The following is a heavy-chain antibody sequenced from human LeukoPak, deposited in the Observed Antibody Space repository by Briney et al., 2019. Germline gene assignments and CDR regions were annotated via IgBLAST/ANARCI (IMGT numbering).Heavy chain of an antibody. V-gene: IGHV4-34*01. CDR1: GGSFSGYY. CDR2: INHSGST. J-gene: IGHJ6*03. Sequence: SETLSLTCAVYGGSFSGYYWSWIRQPPGKGLEWIGEINHSGSTNYNPSLKSRVTISVDTSKNQFSLKLSSVTAADTAVYYCARTRGNWGVGARYYYYYMDVWGKGTTVTVSS. CDR3: ARTRGNWGVGARYYYYYMDV. D-gene: IGHD7-27*01.